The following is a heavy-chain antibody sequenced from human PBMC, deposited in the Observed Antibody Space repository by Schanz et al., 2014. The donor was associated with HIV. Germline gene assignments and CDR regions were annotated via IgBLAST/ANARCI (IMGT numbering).Heavy chain of an antibody. J-gene: IGHJ6*02. CDR1: GFTFDDYA. CDR3: AKGGYTGHYYYGLDV. Sequence: VQLVESGGGLVQPGRSLRLSCAASGFTFDDYAMHWVRQAPGKGLEWVAFISYDGSAQYEDSLKGRFFISRDNSKNTLYLQMNSLRVEDTAVYYCAKGGYTGHYYYGLDVWGQGTTVTVSS. V-gene: IGHV3-30*18. D-gene: IGHD1-26*01. CDR2: ISYDGSA.